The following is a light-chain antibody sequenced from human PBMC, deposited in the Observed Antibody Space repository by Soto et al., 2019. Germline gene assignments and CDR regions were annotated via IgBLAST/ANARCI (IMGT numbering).Light chain of an antibody. CDR2: EVS. V-gene: IGLV2-14*03. CDR3: AAWDDSLNGPYVV. Sequence: QSVLTQPASVSGSPGQSITISCTGSSSDIGRYNYVSWYQQLPGKAPKLIIYEVSNRPSGVSDRFSGSKSGNTASLSISGLQTEDEADYHCAAWDDSLNGPYVVFGGGTKLTVL. CDR1: SSDIGRYNY. J-gene: IGLJ2*01.